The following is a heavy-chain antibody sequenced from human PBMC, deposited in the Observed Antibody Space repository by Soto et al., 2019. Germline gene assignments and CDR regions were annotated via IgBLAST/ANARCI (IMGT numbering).Heavy chain of an antibody. J-gene: IGHJ4*02. Sequence: PGGSLRLSCAASGFTFDDYAMHWVRQAPGKGLEWGSGISWNSGSIGYADSVKGRFTISRDNAKNSLYLQMNSLRAEDTALYYCAKDSGLAAAGTLNYWGQGTLVTVSS. CDR2: ISWNSGSI. CDR1: GFTFDDYA. V-gene: IGHV3-9*01. D-gene: IGHD6-13*01. CDR3: AKDSGLAAAGTLNY.